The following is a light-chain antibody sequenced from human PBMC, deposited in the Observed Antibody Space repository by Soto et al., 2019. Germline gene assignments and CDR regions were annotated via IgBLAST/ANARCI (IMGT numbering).Light chain of an antibody. J-gene: IGLJ1*01. Sequence: QSVLTQPPSASGSPGQSVAISCTGTSSDVGSYNLVSWYQHHPGNTPKLMIYEGSRRPSGVSDRFSGSKSGNTASLTISGLQAEDEADYYCSSYTSSYIYVFGTGTKVTVL. CDR1: SSDVGSYNL. CDR2: EGS. V-gene: IGLV2-14*02. CDR3: SSYTSSYIYV.